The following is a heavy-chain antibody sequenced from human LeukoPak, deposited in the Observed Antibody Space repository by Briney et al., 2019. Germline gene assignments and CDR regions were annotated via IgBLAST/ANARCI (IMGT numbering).Heavy chain of an antibody. CDR3: ATRFSTGWYDAFDI. V-gene: IGHV5-10-1*01. D-gene: IGHD6-19*01. CDR2: IDPSDSYT. Sequence: GESLKISCKGSAYTFMSYWISWVRQMPGKGLEWMGKIDPSDSYTSYSPSFQGHVTISADKSISAAFLQWSSLKASDTAMYYCATRFSTGWYDAFDIWGQGTMVGVSS. CDR1: AYTFMSYW. J-gene: IGHJ3*02.